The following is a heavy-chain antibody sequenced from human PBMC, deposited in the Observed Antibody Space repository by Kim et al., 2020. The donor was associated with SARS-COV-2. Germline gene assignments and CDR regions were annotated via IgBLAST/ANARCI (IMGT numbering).Heavy chain of an antibody. CDR1: GFTFSSYG. V-gene: IGHV3-33*01. D-gene: IGHD3-3*01. CDR3: AREHPIRDYDFWSGYLDY. Sequence: GGSLRLSCAASGFTFSSYGMHWVRQAPGKGLEWVAVIWYDGSNKYYADSVKGRFTISRDNSKNTLYLQMNSLRAEDTAVYYCAREHPIRDYDFWSGYLDYWGQGTLVTVSS. J-gene: IGHJ4*02. CDR2: IWYDGSNK.